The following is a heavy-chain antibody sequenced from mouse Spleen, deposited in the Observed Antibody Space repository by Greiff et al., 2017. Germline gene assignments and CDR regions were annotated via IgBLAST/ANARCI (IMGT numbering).Heavy chain of an antibody. J-gene: IGHJ4*01. CDR2: IWTGGGT. V-gene: IGHV2-9-1*01. Sequence: VMLVESGPGLVAPSQSLSITCTVSGFSLTSYAISWVRQPPGKGLEWLGVIWTGGGTNYNSALKSRLSISKDNSKSQVFLKMNSLQTDDTARYYCARSGYDEGYYAMDYWGQGTSVTVSS. CDR3: ARSGYDEGYYAMDY. CDR1: GFSLTSYA. D-gene: IGHD2-2*01.